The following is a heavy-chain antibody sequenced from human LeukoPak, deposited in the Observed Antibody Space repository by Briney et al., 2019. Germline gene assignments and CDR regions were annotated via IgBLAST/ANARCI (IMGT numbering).Heavy chain of an antibody. CDR2: IYWDDDT. J-gene: IGHJ4*02. V-gene: IGHV2-5*02. D-gene: IGHD1-26*01. Sequence: SGPTLVKPTETLTLTCTLSGFSLTTSRVGVGWMRQSPGKALQWLTLIYWDDDTRYRPSLRGRLAVTKDASKNQGLPTMTNVDPADTGTYYCAHRPGMGAHRFDVWGQGILVTVSS. CDR1: GFSLTTSRVG. CDR3: AHRPGMGAHRFDV.